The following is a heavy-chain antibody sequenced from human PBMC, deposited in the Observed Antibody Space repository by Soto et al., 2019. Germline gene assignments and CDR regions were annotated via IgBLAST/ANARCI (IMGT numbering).Heavy chain of an antibody. V-gene: IGHV1-3*01. Sequence: ASVKVSCKASGYTFTSYAMHWVRQAPGQRLEWMGWINAGNGNTKYSQKFQGRVTITRDTSASTAYMELSCLRSEDTAVYYCARGPTQYYYGMDVWGQGTTVTVSS. J-gene: IGHJ6*02. CDR1: GYTFTSYA. CDR2: INAGNGNT. CDR3: ARGPTQYYYGMDV.